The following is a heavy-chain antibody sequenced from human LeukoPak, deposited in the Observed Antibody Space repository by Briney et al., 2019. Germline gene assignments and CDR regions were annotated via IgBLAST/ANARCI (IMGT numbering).Heavy chain of an antibody. J-gene: IGHJ1*01. CDR2: IKSDGST. D-gene: IGHD3-22*01. CDR3: ARAPSEIGGYYPEYFRH. V-gene: IGHV3-74*01. Sequence: GGSLRLSCAASGFTFSSYWMHWVRQAPGKGLVWVSHIKSDGSTNYADSVKGRFTISRDNAKNTLSLQMNSLRAEDTGVYYCARAPSEIGGYYPEYFRHWGQGTLVTVSS. CDR1: GFTFSSYW.